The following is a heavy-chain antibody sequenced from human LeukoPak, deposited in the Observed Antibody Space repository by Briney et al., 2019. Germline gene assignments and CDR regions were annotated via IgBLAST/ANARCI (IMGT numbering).Heavy chain of an antibody. Sequence: SVKLSCTVSGGTFSSYAINWVRQAPGQGFQWMGRIIPIFDTTDYAQKFQGRVTATADKSTSTAYMELSGLRSEDTAVYYCATADCYDSSGDYYAFHVWGQGTMVTVSS. CDR3: ATADCYDSSGDYYAFHV. D-gene: IGHD3-22*01. CDR2: IIPIFDTT. CDR1: GGTFSSYA. J-gene: IGHJ3*01. V-gene: IGHV1-69*06.